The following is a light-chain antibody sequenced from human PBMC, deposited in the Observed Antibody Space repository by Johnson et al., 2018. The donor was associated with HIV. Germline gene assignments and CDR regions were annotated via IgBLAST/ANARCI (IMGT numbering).Light chain of an antibody. CDR1: SSNIGNNY. V-gene: IGLV1-51*01. CDR3: GTWDSSLSGYV. CDR2: DNN. J-gene: IGLJ1*01. Sequence: QSALTQPPSMSAAPGQRVTISCSGSSSNIGNNYVSWYQQVPGAAPKLLIYDNNRRPSGIPDRFSGSKSGTSTTLGITGLQTGDEADYYCGTWDSSLSGYVFGTGTKVTVL.